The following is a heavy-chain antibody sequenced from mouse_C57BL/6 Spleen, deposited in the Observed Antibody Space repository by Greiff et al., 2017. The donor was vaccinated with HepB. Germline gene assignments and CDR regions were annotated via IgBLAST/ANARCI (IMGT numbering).Heavy chain of an antibody. V-gene: IGHV1-26*01. CDR1: GYTFTDYY. Sequence: EVQLQQSGPELVKPGASVKISCKASGYTFTDYYMNWVKQSHGQSLEWIGDINPNNGGTSYNQKFKGKATLTVDKSSSTAYMELRSLTSEDSAVYYCAREDSGYDYDFDYWGQGTTLTVSS. J-gene: IGHJ2*01. CDR2: INPNNGGT. CDR3: AREDSGYDYDFDY. D-gene: IGHD2-4*01.